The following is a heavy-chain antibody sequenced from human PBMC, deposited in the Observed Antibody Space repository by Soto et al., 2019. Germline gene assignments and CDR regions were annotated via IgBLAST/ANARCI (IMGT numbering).Heavy chain of an antibody. J-gene: IGHJ5*02. V-gene: IGHV1-69*01. CDR2: IIPLFGTT. CDR3: ARGATHGSSWYFWFDP. D-gene: IGHD6-13*01. CDR1: GGPFTTYP. Sequence: QVQLVQSGPEVRWPGPSVKVSSKASGGPFTTYPINWVRQAPGQGLEGMGGIIPLFGTTNNAQKFKGRVTITADESTSTAYMELSSLRAEDAAVYYCARGATHGSSWYFWFDPWGQGTLVTVSS.